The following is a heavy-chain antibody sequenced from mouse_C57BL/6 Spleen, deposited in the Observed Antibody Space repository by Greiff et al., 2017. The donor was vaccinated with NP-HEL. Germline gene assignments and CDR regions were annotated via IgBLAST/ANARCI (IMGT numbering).Heavy chain of an antibody. V-gene: IGHV1-80*01. J-gene: IGHJ3*01. D-gene: IGHD3-3*01. CDR3: ARAGGTERAWFAY. CDR2: IYPGDGDT. Sequence: QVQLQQSGAELVKPGASVKISCKASGYAFSSYWMNWVKQRPGKGLEWIGQIYPGDGDTNYNGKFKGKATLTADKSSSTAYMQLSSLTSEDSAVYFCARAGGTERAWFAYWGQGTLVTVSA. CDR1: GYAFSSYW.